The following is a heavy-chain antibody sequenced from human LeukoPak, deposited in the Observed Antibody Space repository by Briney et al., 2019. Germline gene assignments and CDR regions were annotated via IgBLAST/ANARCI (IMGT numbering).Heavy chain of an antibody. V-gene: IGHV1-2*02. CDR1: GYTFTGYY. D-gene: IGHD3-22*01. Sequence: ASVNVSCKASGYTFTGYYMHWVRQAPGQGLEWMGWISPNSGGTNYAQKFQGRVTMTRDTSISTAYMELSRLRSDDTAVYYCARDSPFEGYYDSSGYEWGQGTLVTVSS. CDR2: ISPNSGGT. J-gene: IGHJ4*02. CDR3: ARDSPFEGYYDSSGYE.